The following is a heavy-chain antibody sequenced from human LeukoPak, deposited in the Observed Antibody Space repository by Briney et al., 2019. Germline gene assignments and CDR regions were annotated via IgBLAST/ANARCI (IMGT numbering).Heavy chain of an antibody. V-gene: IGHV3-30*03. CDR1: GFTFSSYG. CDR3: ASGYSYGSVDY. J-gene: IGHJ4*02. Sequence: GRSLRRSCAASGFTFSSYGMPWVRQAPGKGLEWVAVISYYGSNKYYADSVKGRFTISRDNSKNTLYLQMNSLRAEDTAVYYCASGYSYGSVDYWGQGTLVTVSS. CDR2: ISYYGSNK. D-gene: IGHD5-18*01.